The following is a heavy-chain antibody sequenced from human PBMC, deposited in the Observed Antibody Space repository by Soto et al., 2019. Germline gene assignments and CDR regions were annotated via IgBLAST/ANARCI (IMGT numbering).Heavy chain of an antibody. CDR1: GGSISSYY. J-gene: IGHJ5*02. CDR2: IYYSGST. Sequence: QVQLQESGPGLVKPSETLSLTCTVSGGSISSYYWSWIRQPPGKGLEWIGYIYYSGSTNYNPSLKSRVTTSVDTSKNQCSLKLSSVAAADTAVYYCARGVVPAPRVGNWFDPWGQGTLVTVSS. V-gene: IGHV4-59*01. D-gene: IGHD2-2*01. CDR3: ARGVVPAPRVGNWFDP.